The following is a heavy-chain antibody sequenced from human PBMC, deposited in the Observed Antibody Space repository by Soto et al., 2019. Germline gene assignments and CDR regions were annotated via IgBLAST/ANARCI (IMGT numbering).Heavy chain of an antibody. Sequence: GGSLRLSCVASGFTFSNAWMSWVRQAPGKGLEWVGRIKSKTDGGTTDYAAPVKSRFTISRDDSKNTLYLQMNSLKTADAAVYYCTTAYSSSAEYAFDYWGQGTLVTVSS. D-gene: IGHD6-6*01. CDR1: GFTFSNAW. CDR3: TTAYSSSAEYAFDY. V-gene: IGHV3-15*01. J-gene: IGHJ4*02. CDR2: IKSKTDGGTT.